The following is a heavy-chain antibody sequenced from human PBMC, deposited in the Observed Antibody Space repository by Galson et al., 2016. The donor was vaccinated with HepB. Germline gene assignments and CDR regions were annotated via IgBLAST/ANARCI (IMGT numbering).Heavy chain of an antibody. CDR2: IYYSGTT. D-gene: IGHD3-10*01. V-gene: IGHV4-30-4*01. CDR1: GGSISNDDFF. J-gene: IGHJ4*02. CDR3: AREGGSGSYYLYY. Sequence: QVQLHESGPGLVKPSETLSLVCSVSGGSISNDDFFWSWVRQPPGKGLEWIGYIYYSGTTQYNPSLRSRVSMSVNQAKNAFSLSLTSVTAADTAMYYCAREGGSGSYYLYYWGQGTPVTVSS.